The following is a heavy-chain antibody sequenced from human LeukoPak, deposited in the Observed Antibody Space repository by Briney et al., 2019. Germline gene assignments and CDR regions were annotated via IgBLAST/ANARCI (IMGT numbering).Heavy chain of an antibody. V-gene: IGHV1-18*01. CDR2: ISAYNGNT. CDR1: GYTFTSYG. J-gene: IGHJ4*02. Sequence: ASVKVSCRASGYTFTSYGISWVRHAPGQGLEWMGWISAYNGNTNYAQKLQGRVTMTTDTSTSTAYMELRSLRSDDTAVYYCARQTVVAATDAFDYWGQGTLVTVSS. CDR3: ARQTVVAATDAFDY. D-gene: IGHD2-15*01.